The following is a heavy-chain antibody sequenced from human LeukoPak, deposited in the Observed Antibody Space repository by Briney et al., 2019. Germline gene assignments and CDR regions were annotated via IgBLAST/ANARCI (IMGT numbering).Heavy chain of an antibody. D-gene: IGHD3-22*01. J-gene: IGHJ1*01. CDR1: GYTFTNYG. Sequence: AASVKVSCKASGYTFTNYGISWVRQAPGQGLEWMGWISAYNGNTNYAQKLQGRVTMTTDTSTSTAYMELRSLRSDDTAVYYCARDCYDSSGYAEYFQHWGQGTLVTVSS. V-gene: IGHV1-18*01. CDR2: ISAYNGNT. CDR3: ARDCYDSSGYAEYFQH.